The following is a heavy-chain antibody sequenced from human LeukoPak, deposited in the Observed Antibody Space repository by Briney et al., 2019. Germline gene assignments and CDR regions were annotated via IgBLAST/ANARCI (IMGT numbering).Heavy chain of an antibody. CDR1: GFTFSSFE. CDR2: ISTTGTTT. V-gene: IGHV3-48*03. CDR3: ARAGSSGWSRFGWSDP. J-gene: IGHJ5*02. Sequence: GGSLRLSCVVSGFTFSSFEMHWVRQAPGKGLEWVSYISTTGTTTYYADSVKGRFTISRDTAKNSLYLQMNSLRPEDTAVYYCARAGSSGWSRFGWSDPWGPGTLVTVSS. D-gene: IGHD6-19*01.